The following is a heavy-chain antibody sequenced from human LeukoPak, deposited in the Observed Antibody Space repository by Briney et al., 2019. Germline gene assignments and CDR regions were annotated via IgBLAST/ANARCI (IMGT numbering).Heavy chain of an antibody. CDR3: ARGTRNFDY. D-gene: IGHD3/OR15-3a*01. J-gene: IGHJ4*02. CDR2: IYYSGST. Sequence: SETLSLTCTVSGVSISSSYWSWIRQPPGKGLEWIGYIYYSGSTNYNPSLKSRVTISVDTSKNQFSLKLSSVTAADTAVYYCARGTRNFDYWGQGTLVTVSS. CDR1: GVSISSSY. V-gene: IGHV4-59*08.